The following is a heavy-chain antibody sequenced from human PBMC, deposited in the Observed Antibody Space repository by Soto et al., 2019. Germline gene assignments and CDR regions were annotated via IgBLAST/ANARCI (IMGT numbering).Heavy chain of an antibody. CDR3: ARARGYDILTGSTGMDV. CDR1: GFTVSSNY. V-gene: IGHV3-74*01. CDR2: INSDGSST. D-gene: IGHD3-9*01. Sequence: GGSLRLSCAASGFTVSSNYMHWVRQAPGKGLVWVSRINSDGSSTSYADSVKGRFTISRDNAKNTLYLQMNSLRAEDTAVYYCARARGYDILTGSTGMDVWGQGTTVTVSS. J-gene: IGHJ6*02.